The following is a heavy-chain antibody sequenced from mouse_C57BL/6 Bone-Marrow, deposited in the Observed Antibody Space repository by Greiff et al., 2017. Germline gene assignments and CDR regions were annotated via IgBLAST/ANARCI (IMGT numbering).Heavy chain of an antibody. Sequence: VQLQQPGAELVRPGASVKLSCTASGFNIKDDYIHWVKQRPEQGLEWIGWIDPDIGDTEYASKFQGKATITSDTSSNTAYLQLSSLTSVDTAVYYCSSFGGNCFYFGGRGTPLTVAS. D-gene: IGHD1-1*02. J-gene: IGHJ2*01. CDR3: SSFGGNCFYF. CDR2: IDPDIGDT. V-gene: IGHV14-4*01. CDR1: GFNIKDDY.